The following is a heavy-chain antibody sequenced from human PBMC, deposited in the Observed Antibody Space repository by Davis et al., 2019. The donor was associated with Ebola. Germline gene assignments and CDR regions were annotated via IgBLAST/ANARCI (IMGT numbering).Heavy chain of an antibody. CDR1: GYTFTSYA. J-gene: IGHJ6*02. CDR3: ASYSNSQHYHYYYGMDV. D-gene: IGHD4-11*01. CDR2: INAGNGNT. Sequence: ASVKVSCKASGYTFTSYAMHWVRQAPGQRLEWMGWINAGNGNTKYSQKFQGRVTITRDTSASTAYMELSSLRSEDTAVYYCASYSNSQHYHYYYGMDVWGQGTTVTVSS. V-gene: IGHV1-3*01.